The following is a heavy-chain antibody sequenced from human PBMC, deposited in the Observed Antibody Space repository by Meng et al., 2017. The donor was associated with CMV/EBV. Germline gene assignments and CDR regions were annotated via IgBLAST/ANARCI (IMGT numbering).Heavy chain of an antibody. CDR1: GFTFSSYS. D-gene: IGHD3-22*01. CDR3: ARYPFGSHVYDSSGYGMDV. V-gene: IGHV3-21*01. CDR2: ISSSSSYI. J-gene: IGHJ6*02. Sequence: SCAASGFTFSSYSMNWVRQAPGKGLEWVSSISSSSSYIYYADSVKGRFTISRDNAKNSLYLQMNSLRAEDTAVYYCARYPFGSHVYDSSGYGMDVWGQGTTVTVSS.